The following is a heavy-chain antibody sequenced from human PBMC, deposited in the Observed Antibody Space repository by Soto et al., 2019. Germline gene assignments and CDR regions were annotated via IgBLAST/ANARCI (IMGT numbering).Heavy chain of an antibody. D-gene: IGHD3-10*01. CDR1: GGSFSGYY. Sequence: SETLSLTCAVYGGSFSGYYWSWIRQPPGKGLEWIGEINHSGSTNYNPSLKSRVTISVDTSKNQFSLKLSSVTAADTAVYYCARGGGRVSGSYYWVRIGNCLDPWGQGTLVTVPQ. J-gene: IGHJ5*02. V-gene: IGHV4-34*01. CDR3: ARGGGRVSGSYYWVRIGNCLDP. CDR2: INHSGST.